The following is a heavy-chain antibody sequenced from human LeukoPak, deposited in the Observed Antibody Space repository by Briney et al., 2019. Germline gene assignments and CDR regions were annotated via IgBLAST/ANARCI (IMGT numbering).Heavy chain of an antibody. D-gene: IGHD1-14*01. CDR1: GYTFTSYY. CDR2: INPSGGST. Sequence: SGYTFTSYYMHXVRQAPGQGLEWMGIINPSGGSTSYAQKFQGRVTMTRDTSTSTVYMELSSLRSEDTAVYYCARITSLEGFDYWGQGTLVTVSS. CDR3: ARITSLEGFDY. J-gene: IGHJ4*02. V-gene: IGHV1-46*01.